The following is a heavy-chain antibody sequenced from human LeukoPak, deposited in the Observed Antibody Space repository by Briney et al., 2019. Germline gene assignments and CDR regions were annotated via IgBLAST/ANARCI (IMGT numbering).Heavy chain of an antibody. CDR2: ISSTSSYI. V-gene: IGHV3-21*01. D-gene: IGHD2-15*01. CDR3: ARLIGYCSGGSCYPGDYYYYMDV. CDR1: GFTFISYS. J-gene: IGHJ6*03. Sequence: GGSLRLSCAASGFTFISYSMNWVRQAPGKGLEWVSSISSTSSYIYYADSVKGRFTISRDNAKNSLYLQMNSLRAEDTAVYYCARLIGYCSGGSCYPGDYYYYMDVWGKGTTVTISS.